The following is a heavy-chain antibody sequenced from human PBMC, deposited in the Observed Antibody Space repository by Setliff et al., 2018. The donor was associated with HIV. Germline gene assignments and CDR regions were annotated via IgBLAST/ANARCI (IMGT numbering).Heavy chain of an antibody. V-gene: IGHV3-21*01. CDR1: GFTFSSFT. Sequence: PGGSLRLSCSASGFTFSSFTLAWVRQAPGKGLEWVSSLSTNVEYMSYAESVKGRFTISRDNARNSLYLQMDSLRVDDTALYYCARAPSPYLEWYFDSWGQGTLVTVSS. CDR3: ARAPSPYLEWYFDS. CDR2: LSTNVEYM. D-gene: IGHD3-3*01. J-gene: IGHJ4*02.